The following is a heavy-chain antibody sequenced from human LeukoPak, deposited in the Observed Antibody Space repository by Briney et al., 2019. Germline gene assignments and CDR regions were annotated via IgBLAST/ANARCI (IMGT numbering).Heavy chain of an antibody. Sequence: SETLSLTCTVSGGSISSYYWSWIRQPSGKGLEWIGYSYYSGRTKYNPSLKSRVTISVDTSKNQFSLKLSSVTAADTAVYYCARHTDGLGYFQHWGQGTLVTVSS. CDR2: SYYSGRT. J-gene: IGHJ1*01. V-gene: IGHV4-59*08. CDR3: ARHTDGLGYFQH. CDR1: GGSISSYY. D-gene: IGHD2-8*01.